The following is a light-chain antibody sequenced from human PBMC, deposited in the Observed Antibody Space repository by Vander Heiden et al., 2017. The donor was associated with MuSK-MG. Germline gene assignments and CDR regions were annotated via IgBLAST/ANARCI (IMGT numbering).Light chain of an antibody. J-gene: IGLJ2*01. CDR3: QSYDSSNQGV. CDR1: SRSLASNY. V-gene: IGLV6-57*03. CDR2: EDN. Sequence: NLMLTQPHSVSESPGKTVTISCTHSSRSLASNYVQWLQQRPGSAPTTVIYEDNQRPSGVPDRFSGSIDSSSNSASLTISGLKTEDEADYYCQSYDSSNQGVFGGGTKLTVL.